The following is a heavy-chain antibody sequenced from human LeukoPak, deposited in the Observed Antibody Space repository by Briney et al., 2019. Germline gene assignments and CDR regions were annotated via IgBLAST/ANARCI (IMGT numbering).Heavy chain of an antibody. CDR1: GLTFTNAW. CDR2: IKSKTDGGTI. CDR3: STTYYYDSSEGY. V-gene: IGHV3-15*07. D-gene: IGHD3-22*01. Sequence: GGSLRLSCAASGLTFTNAWMNWVRQAPGKGLEWVGRIKSKTDGGTIDYAAPVKGRFTISRDDSRNTLYLQMNSLKTEDTAVYYCSTTYYYDSSEGYWGQGTLVTVSS. J-gene: IGHJ4*02.